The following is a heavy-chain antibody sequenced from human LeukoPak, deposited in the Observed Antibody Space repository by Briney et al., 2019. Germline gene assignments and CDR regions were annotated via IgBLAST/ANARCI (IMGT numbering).Heavy chain of an antibody. V-gene: IGHV3-23*01. CDR2: ISGSGGST. D-gene: IGHD3-3*01. J-gene: IGHJ4*02. CDR3: AKEGMYYDFWSGYYSTGGLDY. CDR1: GFTFSSYA. Sequence: PGGSLRLSCAASGFTFSSYAMSWVRQAPGKGLEWVSAISGSGGSTYYADSVKGRFTISRDNSKNTLYLQMNSLRAEDTAVYYCAKEGMYYDFWSGYYSTGGLDYWGQGTLVTVSS.